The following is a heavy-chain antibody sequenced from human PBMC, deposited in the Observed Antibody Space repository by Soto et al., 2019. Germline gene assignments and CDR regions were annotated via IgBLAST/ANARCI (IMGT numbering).Heavy chain of an antibody. V-gene: IGHV3-30*18. D-gene: IGHD3-3*01. CDR2: ITYDGSFQ. J-gene: IGHJ4*02. CDR3: AKRWSNRFLEPRDYFDY. CDR1: GFTFDNYG. Sequence: SQSHSCQASGFTFDNYGVDWVRQAPGKGLEWVAVITYDGSFQYYADSVKGRFTISRDNAKNTLYLQMNSLRAEDTAIYYCAKRWSNRFLEPRDYFDYWGQGTLVTVSS.